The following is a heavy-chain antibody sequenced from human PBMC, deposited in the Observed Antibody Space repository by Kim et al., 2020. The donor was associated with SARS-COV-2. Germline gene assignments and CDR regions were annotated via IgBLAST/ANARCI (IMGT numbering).Heavy chain of an antibody. Sequence: YAQKFQGGVTMTRDTSTSTVYMELSSLRSEDTAVYYCARASEYSSGRFQHWGQGTLVTVSS. V-gene: IGHV1-46*01. J-gene: IGHJ1*01. D-gene: IGHD6-25*01. CDR3: ARASEYSSGRFQH.